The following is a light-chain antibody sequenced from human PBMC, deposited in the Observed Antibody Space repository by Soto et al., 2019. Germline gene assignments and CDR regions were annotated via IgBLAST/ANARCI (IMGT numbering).Light chain of an antibody. J-gene: IGLJ3*02. Sequence: QSALTQPRSVSGSPGQSVTISCTGTSSDVGDYNYVSWYQQYPGKAPKLVIYDVSKRPSGVPDRFSGSKSGNTASLTISGLQAEDEADYYCWSFKGSYTFWVFGGGTKLTVL. CDR1: SSDVGDYNY. CDR3: WSFKGSYTFWV. V-gene: IGLV2-11*01. CDR2: DVS.